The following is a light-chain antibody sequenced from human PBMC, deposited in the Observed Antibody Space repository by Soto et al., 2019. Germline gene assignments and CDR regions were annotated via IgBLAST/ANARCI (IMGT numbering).Light chain of an antibody. CDR3: QQYNSYSA. CDR2: DAS. CDR1: QTISSW. J-gene: IGKJ1*01. Sequence: DIQMTQSPSTLSASVGDTDTSTIRASQTISSWLAWYQQKPGKAPKLLIYDASSLESGVPSRFSGSGSGTEFTLTISSLQPDDFATYYCQQYNSYSAFGQGTKVDIK. V-gene: IGKV1-5*01.